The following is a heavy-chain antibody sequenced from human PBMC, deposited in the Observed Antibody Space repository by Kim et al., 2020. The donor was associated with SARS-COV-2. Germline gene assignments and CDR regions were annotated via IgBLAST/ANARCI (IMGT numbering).Heavy chain of an antibody. Sequence: SETLSLTCTVSGGSVSSGSYYWSWIRQPPGKGLEWIGYIYYSGSTNYNPSLKSRVTISVDTSKNQFSLKLSSVTAADTAVYYCARGASGSWGYYYYYYGMDVWGQGTTVTVSS. J-gene: IGHJ6*02. CDR2: IYYSGST. CDR1: GGSVSSGSYY. D-gene: IGHD3-10*01. CDR3: ARGASGSWGYYYYYYGMDV. V-gene: IGHV4-61*01.